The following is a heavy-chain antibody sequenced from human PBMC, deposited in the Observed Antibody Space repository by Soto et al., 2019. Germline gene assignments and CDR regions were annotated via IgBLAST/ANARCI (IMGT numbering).Heavy chain of an antibody. Sequence: QVQLMQSGAEVTKPGASVKVSCKASGDTFTDYYIHCVRQAPGQGLEWMGKVNPSGGHTTYAQHFLGRVTMTRDTSTSTLYMELTSLPSDATAIYYCARGGHVVVVTAALDYWGQGTLVTVSS. J-gene: IGHJ4*02. CDR3: ARGGHVVVVTAALDY. CDR1: GDTFTDYY. CDR2: VNPSGGHT. V-gene: IGHV1-46*01. D-gene: IGHD2-21*02.